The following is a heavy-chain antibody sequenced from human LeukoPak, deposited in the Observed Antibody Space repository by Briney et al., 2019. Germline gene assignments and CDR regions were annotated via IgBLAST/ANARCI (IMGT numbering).Heavy chain of an antibody. Sequence: PGGSLRLSCTTSGFTFGEYAMSWVRQAPGKGLEWVSFIRSNAHSGTTEDAASVRGRFSSSRDYSKSIAYLQMNSLKTEDTAVYFCTRVTYYYDNSGYFHFDSWGQGSLVTVSS. J-gene: IGHJ4*02. V-gene: IGHV3-49*04. CDR1: GFTFGEYA. CDR2: IRSNAHSGTT. D-gene: IGHD3-22*01. CDR3: TRVTYYYDNSGYFHFDS.